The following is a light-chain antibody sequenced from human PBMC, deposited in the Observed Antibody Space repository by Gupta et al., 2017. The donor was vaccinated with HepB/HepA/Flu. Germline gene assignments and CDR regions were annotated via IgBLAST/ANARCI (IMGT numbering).Light chain of an antibody. CDR1: SSNIGFND. Sequence: QPVLTQPPSASGTPGQRGTISWSGSSSNIGFNDVNWYQHHPGTAPTLLIFSSNRRPSGVPDRFSGSKSGTSASLAISGLQSEDEGDDYCAAWDDSLNGPYVVFGGGTKLTAL. CDR3: AAWDDSLNGPYVV. J-gene: IGLJ2*01. CDR2: SSN. V-gene: IGLV1-44*01.